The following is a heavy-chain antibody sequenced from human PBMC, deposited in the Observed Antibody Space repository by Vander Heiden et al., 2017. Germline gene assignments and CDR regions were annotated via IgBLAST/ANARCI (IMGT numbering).Heavy chain of an antibody. CDR3: ARGFPSCCGGDCYPDY. CDR2: INPNSGGT. D-gene: IGHD2-21*02. CDR1: GYTFTGYY. J-gene: IGHJ4*02. V-gene: IGHV1-2*06. Sequence: QVQLVQSGAEVKKPGASVKVSCKASGYTFTGYYMHWVRQAPGQGLEWMGRINPNSGGTNHAHKLQGRVTMTRDTSISTAYMELSRMRPDETAVYYCARGFPSCCGGDCYPDYWGQGPMVAVYS.